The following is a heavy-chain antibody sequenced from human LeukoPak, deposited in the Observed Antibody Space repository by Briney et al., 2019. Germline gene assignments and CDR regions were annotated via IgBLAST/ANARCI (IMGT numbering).Heavy chain of an antibody. CDR3: AKGETVYCGGDCTSQAFQH. Sequence: PGGSLRLSCAASGFTFSSYGMHWVRQAPGKGLEWVAFIRYDGSNKYYADSVKGRFTISRDNSKNTLYLQMNSLRAEDTAVYYCAKGETVYCGGDCTSQAFQHWGQGTLVTVSS. CDR1: GFTFSSYG. J-gene: IGHJ1*01. V-gene: IGHV3-30*02. D-gene: IGHD2-21*02. CDR2: IRYDGSNK.